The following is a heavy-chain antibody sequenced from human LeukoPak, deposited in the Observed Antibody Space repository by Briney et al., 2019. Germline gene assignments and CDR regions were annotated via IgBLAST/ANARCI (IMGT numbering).Heavy chain of an antibody. CDR3: ARDLHCSGGSCTDY. CDR2: ISGSGGST. Sequence: GGSLRLSCAASGFTFSSYAMSWVRQAPGKGLEWVSAISGSGGSTYYADSVKGRFTISRDNSKNTLYLQMNSLRAEDTAVYYCARDLHCSGGSCTDYWGQGTLVTVSS. D-gene: IGHD2-15*01. CDR1: GFTFSSYA. J-gene: IGHJ4*02. V-gene: IGHV3-23*01.